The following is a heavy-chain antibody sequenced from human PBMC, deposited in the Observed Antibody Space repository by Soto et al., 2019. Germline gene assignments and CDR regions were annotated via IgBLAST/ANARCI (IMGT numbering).Heavy chain of an antibody. CDR2: INFDGSST. D-gene: IGHD6-19*01. V-gene: IGHV3-74*01. CDR3: ARGPRGWYGFDY. J-gene: IGHJ4*02. CDR1: GFALSSSW. Sequence: EVQLVESGGGLVQPGGSLRLSCAGSGFALSSSWMHWVRQDPGKGLVWVSRINFDGSSTDYADSVRGRFTISRDNAKNTLYLEMNSLRADDTAVYHCARGPRGWYGFDYWGQGTLVTDSS.